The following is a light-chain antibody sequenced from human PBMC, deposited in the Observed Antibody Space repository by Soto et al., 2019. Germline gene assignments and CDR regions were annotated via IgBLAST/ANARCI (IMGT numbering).Light chain of an antibody. CDR1: TSNIGTNT. V-gene: IGLV1-44*01. J-gene: IGLJ1*01. CDR3: AAGDDGRNCYV. Sequence: QSVLTQPPSASGTPGQRVTISCSGSTSNIGTNTVNWYQQLTGSAPKLLIYSDTQRPSGVPDRFSGSKSGTSASLAISGLQSEDEDDSYCAAGDDGRNCYVFGTGTKLTVL. CDR2: SDT.